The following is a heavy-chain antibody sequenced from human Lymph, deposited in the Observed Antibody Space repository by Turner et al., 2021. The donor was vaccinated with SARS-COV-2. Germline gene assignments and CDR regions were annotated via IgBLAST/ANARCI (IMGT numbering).Heavy chain of an antibody. CDR1: GGTFSSYS. CDR2: IIPIFGAA. Sequence: QVQLVQSGAEVKKPGSSVKVSCKASGGTFSSYSISWVRQAPGQGPEWMRGIIPIFGAANYAQKFQGRVTIAADESTSTAYMELSSLRSEDTAVYYCARDTAVAGTLGAFDIWGQGTMVTVSS. CDR3: ARDTAVAGTLGAFDI. D-gene: IGHD6-19*01. J-gene: IGHJ3*02. V-gene: IGHV1-69*01.